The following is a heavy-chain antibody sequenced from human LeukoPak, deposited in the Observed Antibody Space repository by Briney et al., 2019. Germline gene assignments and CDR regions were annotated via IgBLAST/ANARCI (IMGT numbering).Heavy chain of an antibody. CDR3: AREHLFSGSENYVLHNWFDP. CDR1: GYTFTDYY. V-gene: IGHV1-2*02. CDR2: INPDTGCT. Sequence: ASVKVSCKASGYTFTDYYMHWVRQAPGQGLEWMGRINPDTGCTNSAQRFQGRVTMTRDTYIRTAYMELSSLRSDDTAVYYCAREHLFSGSENYVLHNWFDPWGQGTLVTVSS. D-gene: IGHD3-10*01. J-gene: IGHJ5*02.